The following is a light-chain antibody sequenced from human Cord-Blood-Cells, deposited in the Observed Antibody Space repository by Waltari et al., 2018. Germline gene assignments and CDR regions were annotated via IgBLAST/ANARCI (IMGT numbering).Light chain of an antibody. V-gene: IGLV2-14*01. CDR2: DVS. CDR1: SSDVGGTNY. Sequence: SALTPPASLSGSPGQSMTISCTATSSDVGGTNYVSWYQQHPGKAPKLMIYDVSNRPSGVSNRFSGSKSGNTASLTISGLQAEDEADYYFSSYTSSSTRLVVFGGGTKLTVL. J-gene: IGLJ2*01. CDR3: SSYTSSSTRLVV.